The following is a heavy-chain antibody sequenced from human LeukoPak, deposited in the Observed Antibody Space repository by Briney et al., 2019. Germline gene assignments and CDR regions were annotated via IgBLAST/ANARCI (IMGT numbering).Heavy chain of an antibody. CDR1: GFTFSDYY. Sequence: GGSLRLSCAASGFTFSDYYMSWIRQAPGKGLEWVSYISSSGSTLYYADSVKGRFTISRDNAKNSLYLQMNSLRAEDTAVYYCARRKSLCAFDIWGQGTMVTVSS. J-gene: IGHJ3*02. D-gene: IGHD1-14*01. CDR2: ISSSGSTL. CDR3: ARRKSLCAFDI. V-gene: IGHV3-11*01.